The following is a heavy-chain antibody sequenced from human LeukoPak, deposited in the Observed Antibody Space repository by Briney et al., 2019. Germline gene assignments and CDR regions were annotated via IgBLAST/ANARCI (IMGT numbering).Heavy chain of an antibody. V-gene: IGHV3-9*01. CDR3: AKDRDYSSSGASVDY. CDR1: GFIFDDYA. D-gene: IGHD6-6*01. Sequence: PGGSLRLSCAASGFIFDDYAMHWARQAPGKGLEWVSGISWNSGSIGYADSVKGRFTISRDNAKNSLYLQMNSLRAEDTALYYCAKDRDYSSSGASVDYWGQGTLVTISS. CDR2: ISWNSGSI. J-gene: IGHJ4*02.